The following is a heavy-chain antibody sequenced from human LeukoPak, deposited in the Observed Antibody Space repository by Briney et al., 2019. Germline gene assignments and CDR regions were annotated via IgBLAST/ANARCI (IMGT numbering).Heavy chain of an antibody. CDR1: GFTFSHYA. J-gene: IGHJ2*01. CDR3: AKDRAQRYFDL. CDR2: ISDSGGST. Sequence: PGGSLRLSCAASGFTFSHYAMTWVRQAPGKGLEWISAISDSGGSTLYADSVEGRFTISRDNSKNTLYLQMNSLRAEDTAVYYCAKDRAQRYFDLWGRGTLVTVSS. D-gene: IGHD3-10*01. V-gene: IGHV3-23*01.